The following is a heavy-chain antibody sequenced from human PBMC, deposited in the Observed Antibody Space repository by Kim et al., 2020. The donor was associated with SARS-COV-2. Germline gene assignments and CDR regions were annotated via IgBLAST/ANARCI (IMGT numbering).Heavy chain of an antibody. CDR3: ARDRWELDYYYYGMDV. CDR1: GFTFSSYA. D-gene: IGHD1-26*01. Sequence: GGSLRLSCAASGFTFSSYAMHWVRQAPGKGLEWVAVISYDGSNKYYVDSVKGRFTISRDNSKNTLYLQMNSLRAEDTAVYYCARDRWELDYYYYGMDVWGQGTTVTVSS. J-gene: IGHJ6*02. CDR2: ISYDGSNK. V-gene: IGHV3-30*04.